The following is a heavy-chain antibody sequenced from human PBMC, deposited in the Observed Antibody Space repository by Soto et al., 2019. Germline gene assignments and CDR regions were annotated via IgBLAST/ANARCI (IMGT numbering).Heavy chain of an antibody. Sequence: PSETLSLTCTVSGGSISSGGYYWSWIRQHPGKGLEWIGYIYYSGSTYYNPSLKSRVTISVDTSKNQFSLKLSSVTAADTAVYYCAREGFYYDSSGHYFDYWGQGTLVTVSS. CDR2: IYYSGST. J-gene: IGHJ4*02. V-gene: IGHV4-31*03. CDR3: AREGFYYDSSGHYFDY. D-gene: IGHD3-22*01. CDR1: GGSISSGGYY.